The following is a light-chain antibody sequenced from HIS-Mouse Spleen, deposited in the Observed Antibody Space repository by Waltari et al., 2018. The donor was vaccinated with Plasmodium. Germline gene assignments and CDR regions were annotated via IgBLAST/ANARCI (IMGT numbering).Light chain of an antibody. CDR2: QDS. J-gene: IGLJ3*02. CDR1: KLGEKY. CDR3: QAWDSSTAV. Sequence: SYELTQPPSVSVSPGHTAIIPCSGYKLGEKYACWYQQKPGQSPVLVIYQDSKRPSGIPERFSGSNSGNTATLTISGTQAMDEADYYCQAWDSSTAVFGGGTKLTVL. V-gene: IGLV3-1*01.